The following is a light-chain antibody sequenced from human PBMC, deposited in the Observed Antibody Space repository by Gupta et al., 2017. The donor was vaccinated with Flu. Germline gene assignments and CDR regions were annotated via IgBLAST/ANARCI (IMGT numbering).Light chain of an antibody. V-gene: IGLV1-40*01. CDR1: NIGAGYG. J-gene: IGLJ3*02. CDR3: QSYDSSLSGLRL. Sequence: NIGAGYGVHWYQQFPGTAPKLPIYGNSKRPSGVPDRFSGSNSGTSASLAITGLQAEDDADYYCQSYDSSLSGLRLFGGGTKLTVL. CDR2: GNS.